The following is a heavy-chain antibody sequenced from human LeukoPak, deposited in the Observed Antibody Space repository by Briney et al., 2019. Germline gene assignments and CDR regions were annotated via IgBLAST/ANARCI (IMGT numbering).Heavy chain of an antibody. J-gene: IGHJ4*02. CDR1: GFTFSSYG. CDR3: AKRGDFWSGYYLDY. CDR2: IRYDGSNK. V-gene: IGHV3-30*02. Sequence: GGSLRLSCAASGFTFSSYGMHWVRQAPGKGLEWVAFIRYDGSNKYYADSVKGRFTISRDNSKNTLYLQMNSLRAEDTAVYYCAKRGDFWSGYYLDYWGQGTLVTVSS. D-gene: IGHD3-3*01.